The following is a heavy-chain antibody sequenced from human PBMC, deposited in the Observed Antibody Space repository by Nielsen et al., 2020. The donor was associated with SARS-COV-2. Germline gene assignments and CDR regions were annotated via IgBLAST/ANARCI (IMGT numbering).Heavy chain of an antibody. Sequence: GPTLVKPTQTLTLTCTFSGFSLSTSGMCVSLIRQPPGKALEWLSRIDWDDDKYYSTSLKTRLNISKDTSKNQVVLTITNMDPVDTATYYCARTYYGGNSAFFDYWGQGTMVTVSS. CDR3: ARTYYGGNSAFFDY. CDR2: IDWDDDK. V-gene: IGHV2-70*11. CDR1: GFSLSTSGMC. D-gene: IGHD4-23*01. J-gene: IGHJ4*02.